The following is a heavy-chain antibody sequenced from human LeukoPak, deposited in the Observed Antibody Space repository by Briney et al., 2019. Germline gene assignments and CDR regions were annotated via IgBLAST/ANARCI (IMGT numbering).Heavy chain of an antibody. V-gene: IGHV4-31*03. CDR1: GGSISSGGYY. CDR2: IYYRGST. J-gene: IGHJ4*02. D-gene: IGHD3-10*01. CDR3: VRCHGSGTTPLN. Sequence: SQTLSLTCTVSGGSISSGGYYWNWIRQHPGKGLEWIGYIYYRGSTYYNPSLQSRVTISVDTSEDQFSLKLSSVTAADTAVYYCVRCHGSGTTPLNWGQGTLVTVSS.